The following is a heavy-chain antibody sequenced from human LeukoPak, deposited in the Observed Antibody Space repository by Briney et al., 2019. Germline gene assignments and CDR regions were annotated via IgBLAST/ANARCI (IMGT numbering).Heavy chain of an antibody. Sequence: AGGSLRLSCAASGFTFSGSAIHWVRQASGKGLEWVGRIRSKANSYATAYAASVRGRFTISRDDSKNTAYLQMNSLKTEDTAVYYCTRTVDIVATSYYYYMDVWGKGTTVTISS. J-gene: IGHJ6*03. D-gene: IGHD5-12*01. CDR2: IRSKANSYAT. CDR1: GFTFSGSA. CDR3: TRTVDIVATSYYYYMDV. V-gene: IGHV3-73*01.